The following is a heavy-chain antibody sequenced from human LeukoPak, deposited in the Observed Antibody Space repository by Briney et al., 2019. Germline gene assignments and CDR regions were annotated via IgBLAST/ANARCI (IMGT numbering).Heavy chain of an antibody. CDR3: AREGGITVFGVAQPGGAFDI. Sequence: SVKVSCKASGGTFSSYAITWVRQAPGQGLDGRGGFIPILGKAKYAQKVQGRVTMSTDESTSTAYMELSSLRSEDTAVYYCAREGGITVFGVAQPGGAFDIWGQGTMVTVSS. J-gene: IGHJ3*02. CDR2: FIPILGKA. CDR1: GGTFSSYA. D-gene: IGHD3-3*01. V-gene: IGHV1-69*05.